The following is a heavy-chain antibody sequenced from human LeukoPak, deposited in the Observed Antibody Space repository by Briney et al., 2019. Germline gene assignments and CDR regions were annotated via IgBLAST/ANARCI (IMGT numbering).Heavy chain of an antibody. V-gene: IGHV4-38-2*02. CDR2: VDHSGGT. CDR1: GYSISSGYY. D-gene: IGHD3-10*01. Sequence: SETLSLTCTVSGYSISSGYYWGWIRQPPGKGLEWIGSVDHSGGTYYNPSLRSRVSIPVDTSKNQFSLKLSSVTAADTAVYSCAGFTFFRGVITFDYWGQGTLVTVSS. J-gene: IGHJ4*02. CDR3: AGFTFFRGVITFDY.